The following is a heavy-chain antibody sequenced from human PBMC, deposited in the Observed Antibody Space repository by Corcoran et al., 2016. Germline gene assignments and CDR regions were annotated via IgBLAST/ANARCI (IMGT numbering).Heavy chain of an antibody. CDR2: IYPGDSDT. D-gene: IGHD2-21*02. CDR1: GYSFTSYW. V-gene: IGHV5-51*01. CDR3: ARGGYPYCGGDCLTHAFDI. Sequence: EVQLVQSGAEVKKPGESLKISCKGSGYSFTSYWIGWVRQMPGKGLEWMGIIYPGDSDTRYSPSFQGQVTISADKSISTAYLQWSSLKASDTAMYYCARGGYPYCGGDCLTHAFDIWGQGTMVTVSS. J-gene: IGHJ3*02.